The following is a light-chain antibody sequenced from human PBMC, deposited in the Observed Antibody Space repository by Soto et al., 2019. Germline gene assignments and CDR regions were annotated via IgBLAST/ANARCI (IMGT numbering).Light chain of an antibody. V-gene: IGKV1-39*01. CDR3: QQSYSTPPT. CDR1: QSISSY. J-gene: IGKJ2*01. CDR2: AAS. Sequence: DIQMTQSPSSLSASVGDRVTITCRASQSISSYLNWYQQKPGKAPKLLISAASSLQSGVPSRFSGSGSGTDFTHTISSLQPEDFATYYCQQSYSTPPTFGQGTKLEIK.